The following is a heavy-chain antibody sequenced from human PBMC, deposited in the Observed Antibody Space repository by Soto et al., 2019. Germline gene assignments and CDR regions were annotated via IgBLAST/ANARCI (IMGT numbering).Heavy chain of an antibody. D-gene: IGHD5-12*01. CDR3: ARRRDGYKYYFDY. V-gene: IGHV4-59*12. Sequence: LSLTCTVSGGSISRYYWSWIRQPPGKGLEWIGYIYYSGSTKYNPSLKSRVTISVDTSKNQFSLKLSSVTAADTAVYYCARRRDGYKYYFDYWGQGTLVTVSS. CDR2: IYYSGST. J-gene: IGHJ4*02. CDR1: GGSISRYY.